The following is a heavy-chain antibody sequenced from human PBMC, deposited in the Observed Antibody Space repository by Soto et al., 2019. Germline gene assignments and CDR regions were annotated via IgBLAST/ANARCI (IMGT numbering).Heavy chain of an antibody. CDR3: ARDLAYRREF. D-gene: IGHD4-4*01. J-gene: IGHJ4*02. Sequence: QVQLFQSGAEVKKPGASVKVSCKASGYSFTAYGISWVRQAPGQGLEWMGWISTAHSDIGYAQKFQGRVTMTTDTSTSTAYMELRSLRSDDTAVSYCARDLAYRREFWGQGTLVTVSS. V-gene: IGHV1-18*01. CDR1: GYSFTAYG. CDR2: ISTAHSDI.